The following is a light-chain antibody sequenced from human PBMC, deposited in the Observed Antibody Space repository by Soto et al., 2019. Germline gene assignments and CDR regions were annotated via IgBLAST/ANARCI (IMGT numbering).Light chain of an antibody. J-gene: IGLJ1*01. CDR3: TSYAGNSNYV. CDR1: TSDVGGFNY. Sequence: QSALTQPASVSGSPRQSITISCTGSTSDVGGFNYVSWYQQHPGRVPKLIIYEVDKRPSGVPDRFSGSKSGNTASLTVSGLQADDEADYYCTSYAGNSNYVFGTGTKVTVL. CDR2: EVD. V-gene: IGLV2-8*01.